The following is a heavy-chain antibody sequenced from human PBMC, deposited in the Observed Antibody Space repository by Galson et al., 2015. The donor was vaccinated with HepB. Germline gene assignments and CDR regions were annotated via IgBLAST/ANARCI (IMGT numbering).Heavy chain of an antibody. CDR1: GYTFTSYY. J-gene: IGHJ4*02. V-gene: IGHV1-46*04. CDR3: ARGPHPWARGETALDC. Sequence: SVKVSCKASGYTFTSYYMHWVRQAPGQGLEWMGVISPSGDGTSYAQKLQGRVTMTSDTSATTFYMELSSLRSEDTAVYYCARGPHPWARGETALDCWGQGALVIVSS. D-gene: IGHD3-10*01. CDR2: ISPSGDGT.